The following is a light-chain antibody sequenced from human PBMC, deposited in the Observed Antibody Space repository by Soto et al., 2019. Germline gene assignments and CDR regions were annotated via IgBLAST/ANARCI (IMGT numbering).Light chain of an antibody. Sequence: DIQLTQSPSTLSASVGDRVTITCRASQSISSWVAWYQQKPGKAPKLLIYKASSLESGVPSRFSGSGSGTEFTLTISSLQPDDFATYYCQQYNSYSGFTFGPGTKVDIK. CDR3: QQYNSYSGFT. J-gene: IGKJ3*01. CDR2: KAS. V-gene: IGKV1-5*03. CDR1: QSISSW.